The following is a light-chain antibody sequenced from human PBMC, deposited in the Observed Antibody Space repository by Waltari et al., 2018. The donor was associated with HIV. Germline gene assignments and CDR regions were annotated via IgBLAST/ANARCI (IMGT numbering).Light chain of an antibody. CDR2: QHN. J-gene: IGLJ1*01. Sequence: SYESSHPPSVSVSPGQSPNSSCSGDKLACKYVSCYQLKPGQSPVLVIFQHNKRPSGIPERFSGSKSGNTATLTIRGTQTMDDADYFCQTWDTSTASYVFGTGTTVTVL. V-gene: IGLV3-1*01. CDR3: QTWDTSTASYV. CDR1: KLACKY.